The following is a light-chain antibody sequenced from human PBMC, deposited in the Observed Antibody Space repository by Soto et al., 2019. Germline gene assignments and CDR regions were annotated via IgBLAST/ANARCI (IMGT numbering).Light chain of an antibody. CDR2: GTS. CDR3: QQRSNWLIT. V-gene: IGKV3-11*01. Sequence: EIVLTQSPATLSVSPWERVTLSCRASESVDINLAWYQQKPGQAPRLLIYGTSTRATGIPDKFSGSGSGTDFTLTISSLEPEDFAVYYCQQRSNWLITFGQGTRLENK. J-gene: IGKJ5*01. CDR1: ESVDIN.